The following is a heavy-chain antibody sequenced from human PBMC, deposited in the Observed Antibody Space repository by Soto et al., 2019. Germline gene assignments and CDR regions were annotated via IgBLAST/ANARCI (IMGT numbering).Heavy chain of an antibody. CDR3: ARHSRVTLIRSLDY. CDR1: GYSFTNSW. D-gene: IGHD2-21*02. V-gene: IGHV5-51*01. J-gene: IGHJ4*02. CDR2: IYPGASEA. Sequence: PGESLKISGKGSGYSFTNSWIGWVRQMPGKGLEWMGIIYPGASEATYSPSFQGQVTISLDKSINTAYLQWSSLKASDTAMYYCARHSRVTLIRSLDYWGQGTLVTVSS.